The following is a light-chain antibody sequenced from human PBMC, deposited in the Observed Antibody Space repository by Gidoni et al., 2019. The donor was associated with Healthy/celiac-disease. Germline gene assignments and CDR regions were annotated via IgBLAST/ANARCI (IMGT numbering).Light chain of an antibody. CDR1: QSVSSN. CDR3: QQYNNWPPYT. CDR2: GAS. V-gene: IGKV3-15*01. Sequence: IVMSQSPATLSVSAGERVTLSCRASQSVSSNLAWYQQKPGQAPRLLIYGASTRDTGIPARFSGSGSGTEFTLTISSLQSEDFAVYYCQQYNNWPPYTFGQGTKLEIK. J-gene: IGKJ2*01.